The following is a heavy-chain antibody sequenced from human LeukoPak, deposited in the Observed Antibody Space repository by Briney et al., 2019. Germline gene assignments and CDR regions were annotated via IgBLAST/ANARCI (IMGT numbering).Heavy chain of an antibody. J-gene: IGHJ4*02. CDR2: IYVGGRT. V-gene: IGHV4-61*02. CDR1: GGSIYSGSHY. Sequence: PSETLSLTCTVSGGSIYSGSHYWSWIRQPAGKGLEWIGRIYVGGRTNYNPSLQSRVTISVDTSKNQFSLKLSSVTAADTAVYYCAGTDYDFWSGSDYWGQGTLVTVSS. CDR3: AGTDYDFWSGSDY. D-gene: IGHD3-3*01.